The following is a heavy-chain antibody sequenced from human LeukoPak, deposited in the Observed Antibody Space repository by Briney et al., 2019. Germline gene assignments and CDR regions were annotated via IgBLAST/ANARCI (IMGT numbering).Heavy chain of an antibody. CDR3: ARAIGSSWYGYYFDY. CDR1: GGSFSGYY. Sequence: SETLSLTCAVYGGSFSGYYWSWIRQPPGKGLEWIGEINHSGSTNYNPSLKSRVTISVDTSKNQFSLKLSSVTAADTAVYYCARAIGSSWYGYYFDYWGQGTLVTVSS. CDR2: INHSGST. D-gene: IGHD6-13*01. J-gene: IGHJ4*02. V-gene: IGHV4-34*01.